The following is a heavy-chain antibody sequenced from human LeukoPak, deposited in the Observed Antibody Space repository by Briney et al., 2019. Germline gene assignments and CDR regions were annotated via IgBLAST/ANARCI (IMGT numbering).Heavy chain of an antibody. J-gene: IGHJ4*02. CDR2: ISHDGAKK. CDR3: GRGNGITEMNL. V-gene: IGHV3-30*03. CDR1: GFIFSGFW. Sequence: GGSLRLSCAASGFIFSGFWMTWVRQAPGRGLEWVAVISHDGAKKHYADSVKGRFTISRDTSKTTLFLQMDSLRVEDTAVYYCGRGNGITEMNLWGRGTLVTVSS.